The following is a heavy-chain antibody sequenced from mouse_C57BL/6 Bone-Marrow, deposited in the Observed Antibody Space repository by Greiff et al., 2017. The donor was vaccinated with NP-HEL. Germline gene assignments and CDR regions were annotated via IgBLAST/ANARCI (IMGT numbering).Heavy chain of an antibody. CDR2: ISYSGST. CDR1: GYSITSDY. Sequence: EVMLVESGPGLAKPSQTLSLTCSVTGYSITSDYWNWIRKFPGNKLEYMGYISYSGSTYYNPSLKSRISITRDTSKNQYYLQLNSVTTEDTATYYCARYYYGSSYQGYFDVWGTGTTVTVSS. J-gene: IGHJ1*03. V-gene: IGHV3-8*01. D-gene: IGHD1-1*01. CDR3: ARYYYGSSYQGYFDV.